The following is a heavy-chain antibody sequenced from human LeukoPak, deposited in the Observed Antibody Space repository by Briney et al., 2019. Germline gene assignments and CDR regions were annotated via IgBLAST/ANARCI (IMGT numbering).Heavy chain of an antibody. D-gene: IGHD3-16*02. CDR1: GGSISSYY. V-gene: IGHV4-59*01. CDR2: IYYSGST. J-gene: IGHJ4*02. CDR3: ARGPYYGSVWGVYRYFDY. Sequence: SETLSLTCTVSGGSISSYYWSWIRQPPGKGLEWIGYIYYSGSTNYNPSLKSRVTISVDTFKNQFSLKLSSVTAADTAVYYCARGPYYGSVWGVYRYFDYWGQGTLVTVSS.